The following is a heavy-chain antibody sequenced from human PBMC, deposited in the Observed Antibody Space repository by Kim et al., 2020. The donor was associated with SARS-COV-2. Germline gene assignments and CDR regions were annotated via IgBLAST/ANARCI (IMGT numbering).Heavy chain of an antibody. J-gene: IGHJ4*02. V-gene: IGHV3-15*01. CDR1: EFTFSDAW. CDR3: RGVVSATDEDF. D-gene: IGHD2-15*01. Sequence: GGSLRLSCAASEFTFSDAWMSWVRQAPGKGLEWVGRIKSESDGGTTDYAAPMKGRFSISRDDSKRMVYLEMNSLKTEDTAVYYCRGVVSATDEDFWGQGT. CDR2: IKSESDGGTT.